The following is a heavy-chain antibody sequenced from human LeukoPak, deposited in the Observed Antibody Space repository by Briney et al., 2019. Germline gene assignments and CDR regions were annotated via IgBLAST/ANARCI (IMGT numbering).Heavy chain of an antibody. CDR1: GGSISSSSYY. Sequence: SETLPLTCTVSGGSISSSSYYWGWIRQPPGKGLEWIGSIYYSGSTYYNPSLKSRVTISVDTSKNQFSLKLSSVTAADTAVYYCARHATSGYCSSTSCPYWYFDLWGRGTLVTVSS. CDR2: IYYSGST. D-gene: IGHD2-2*01. V-gene: IGHV4-39*01. J-gene: IGHJ2*01. CDR3: ARHATSGYCSSTSCPYWYFDL.